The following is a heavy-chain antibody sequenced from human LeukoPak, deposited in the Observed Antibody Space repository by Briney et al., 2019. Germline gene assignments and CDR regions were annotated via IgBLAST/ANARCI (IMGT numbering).Heavy chain of an antibody. CDR3: ARATRYNWNYGGLDY. D-gene: IGHD1-7*01. J-gene: IGHJ4*02. CDR1: GSTFDDYG. V-gene: IGHV3-20*04. CDR2: INWNGGST. Sequence: GGSLRVSCADSGSTFDDYGMSWARQAPGKGLEWVSGINWNGGSTGYADSVKGRFTISRDNAKNSLYLQMNSLRAEDTALYYCARATRYNWNYGGLDYWGQGTLVTVSS.